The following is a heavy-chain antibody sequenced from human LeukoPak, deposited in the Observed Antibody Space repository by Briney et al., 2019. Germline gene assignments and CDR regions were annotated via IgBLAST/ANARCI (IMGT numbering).Heavy chain of an antibody. D-gene: IGHD2-2*01. Sequence: SETLSLTCTVSGDSISSSHYYWGWIRQPPGKGLEWIGSIYYSGSTHYNPSLKSRVTISVDTSKNQFSLRLSSVTAADTAVYYCARWSSTHFFDYWGQGTLVTVSS. CDR1: GDSISSSHYY. CDR3: ARWSSTHFFDY. V-gene: IGHV4-39*07. J-gene: IGHJ4*02. CDR2: IYYSGST.